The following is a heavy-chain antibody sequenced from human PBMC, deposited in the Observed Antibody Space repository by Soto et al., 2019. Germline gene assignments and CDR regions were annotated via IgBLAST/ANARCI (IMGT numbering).Heavy chain of an antibody. CDR2: ISWNSETI. CDR1: GFTVDDYA. CDR3: AKDMKWGGMTTIHYFDS. Sequence: EVQLVESGGGLVQPGRSLRLSCAASGFTVDDYAMHWVRQAPGKGLEWVSGISWNSETIDYADSVKGRFTISRDNAKSSLFLQMNSLRPDGTALYYCAKDMKWGGMTTIHYFDSWGQGTLVNVSS. J-gene: IGHJ4*02. V-gene: IGHV3-9*01. D-gene: IGHD4-17*01.